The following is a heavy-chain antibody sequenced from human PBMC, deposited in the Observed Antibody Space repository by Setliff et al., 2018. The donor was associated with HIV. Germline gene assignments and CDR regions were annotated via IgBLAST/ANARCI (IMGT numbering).Heavy chain of an antibody. V-gene: IGHV3-15*01. D-gene: IGHD3-10*01. CDR3: TTAVAQNWYGSGNENY. J-gene: IGHJ4*02. CDR2: IKSKTDGETE. Sequence: GGSLRLSCAASGFTFRNYEFNWVRQAPGKGLEWVGRIKSKTDGETEDYAAPVKGRFTISRDDSRSTLYLQMNSLITEDTALYYCTTAVAQNWYGSGNENYWGQGTLVTVSS. CDR1: GFTFRNYE.